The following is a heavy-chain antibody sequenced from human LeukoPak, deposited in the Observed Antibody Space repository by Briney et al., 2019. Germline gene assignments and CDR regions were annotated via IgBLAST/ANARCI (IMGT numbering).Heavy chain of an antibody. Sequence: GGSLRLSCAVSGFTFSSNWMSWVRQAPGKGLEWVANIKQDGSEKYYVDSMKGRFTISRDNAKNSLYLQMHSLRAEDTAVYYCARVARVGGGYGYNSGLFDYWGQGTLVTVSS. CDR3: ARVARVGGGYGYNSGLFDY. V-gene: IGHV3-7*01. J-gene: IGHJ4*02. CDR2: IKQDGSEK. CDR1: GFTFSSNW. D-gene: IGHD5-24*01.